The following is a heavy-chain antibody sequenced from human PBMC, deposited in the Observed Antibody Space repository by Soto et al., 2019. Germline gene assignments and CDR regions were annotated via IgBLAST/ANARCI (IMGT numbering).Heavy chain of an antibody. V-gene: IGHV1-2*04. J-gene: IGHJ4*02. CDR2: INPNSGGT. CDR3: AREKGYCSDTSCPDFDY. Sequence: ASVKVSCKASGYTFTGYYMHWVRQAPGQGLEWMGWINPNSGGTNYAQKFQGWVTMTRDTSISTAYMELSRLRSDDTAVYYCAREKGYCSDTSCPDFDYWGQGTLVTVSS. D-gene: IGHD2-15*01. CDR1: GYTFTGYY.